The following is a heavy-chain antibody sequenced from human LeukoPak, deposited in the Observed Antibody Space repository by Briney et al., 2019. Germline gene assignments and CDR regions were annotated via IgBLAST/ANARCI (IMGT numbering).Heavy chain of an antibody. Sequence: SETLSLTCAVYGGSFSGYYWSWIRQPPGKGLEWIGEINHSGSTNYNPSLKSRVTILVDTSKNQFSLKLSSVTAADTAVYYCARGGGYDAFDIWGQGTMVTVSS. J-gene: IGHJ3*02. D-gene: IGHD3-16*01. CDR1: GGSFSGYY. CDR3: ARGGGYDAFDI. V-gene: IGHV4-34*01. CDR2: INHSGST.